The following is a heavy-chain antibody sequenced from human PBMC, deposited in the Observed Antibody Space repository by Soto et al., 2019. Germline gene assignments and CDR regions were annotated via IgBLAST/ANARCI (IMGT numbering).Heavy chain of an antibody. J-gene: IGHJ4*02. V-gene: IGHV4-31*03. CDR3: ARYAGSAWSFDY. Sequence: QVQLQESGPGLVKPSQTLSLTCTVSGGSISSGYYWTWIRQHPGRGLEWIGHIYYSGNTYYNPSLRSRTTISVDTSKNQFSLRLSSVTAADTAVYYCARYAGSAWSFDYWGQGALVTVSS. CDR2: IYYSGNT. CDR1: GGSISSGYY. D-gene: IGHD6-19*01.